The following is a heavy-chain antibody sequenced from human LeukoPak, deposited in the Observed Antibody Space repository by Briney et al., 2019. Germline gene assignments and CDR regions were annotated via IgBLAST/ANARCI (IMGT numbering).Heavy chain of an antibody. Sequence: GESLKISCKGSGYSCTTYWIGWVRQMPGKGLEWMGIIYPGDSNTRYSPSFQGQATTSADKSISTAYLQWSSLKASDTAMYYCARHRYDSSGDIIDYWGQGTLVTVSS. D-gene: IGHD3-22*01. CDR1: GYSCTTYW. CDR3: ARHRYDSSGDIIDY. CDR2: IYPGDSNT. J-gene: IGHJ4*02. V-gene: IGHV5-51*01.